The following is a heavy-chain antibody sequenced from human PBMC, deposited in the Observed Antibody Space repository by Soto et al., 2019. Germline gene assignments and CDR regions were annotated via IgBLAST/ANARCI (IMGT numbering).Heavy chain of an antibody. CDR3: ARAPKPITMIRKQPYYFDY. V-gene: IGHV4-34*01. D-gene: IGHD3-10*01. CDR1: GVSFSGFY. CDR2: IDHSGST. Sequence: SETLSLTCAISGVSFSGFYWSWIRQPPGGGLEWIGEIDHSGSTKYNPPLKSRVTISVDTSKRQFSLNLRSVTAADTAVYYCARAPKPITMIRKQPYYFDYWGHGTLVTVSS. J-gene: IGHJ4*01.